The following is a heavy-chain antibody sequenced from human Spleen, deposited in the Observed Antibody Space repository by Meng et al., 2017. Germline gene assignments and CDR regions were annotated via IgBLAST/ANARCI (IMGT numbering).Heavy chain of an antibody. J-gene: IGHJ4*02. CDR2: IYHSGST. V-gene: IGHV4-4*02. Sequence: GSLRLSCAVSGGSISSSNWWSWVRQPPGKGLEWIGEIYHSGSTNYNPSLKSRVTISVDKSKHQFSLKLSSVTAADTAVYYCASSYDSSGYTFDYWGQGTLVTVSS. CDR3: ASSYDSSGYTFDY. D-gene: IGHD3-22*01. CDR1: GGSISSSNW.